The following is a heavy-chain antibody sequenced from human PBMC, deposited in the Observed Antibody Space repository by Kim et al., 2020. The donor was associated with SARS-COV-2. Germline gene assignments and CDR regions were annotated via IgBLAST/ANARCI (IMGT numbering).Heavy chain of an antibody. CDR1: GGSISSSSYY. Sequence: SETLSLTCTVSGGSISSSSYYWGWIRQPPGKGLEWIGSIYYSGSTYYNPSLKSRVTISVDTSKNQFSRKLSSVTAADTAVYYCARPSSGGWFDPWGQGTL. D-gene: IGHD3-16*01. CDR3: ARPSSGGWFDP. J-gene: IGHJ5*02. V-gene: IGHV4-39*01. CDR2: IYYSGST.